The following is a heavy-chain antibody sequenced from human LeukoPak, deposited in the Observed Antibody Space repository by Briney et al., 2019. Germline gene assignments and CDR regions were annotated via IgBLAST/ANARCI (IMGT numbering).Heavy chain of an antibody. Sequence: SETLSLTCTVSGGSISNYYWSWIRQPAGKGLEWIGHVYTGESTNSNPSLKSRVTMSVDTSKNQVSLKLTSMTAADTAVYYCARARALGPDHYYFDYWGQGTLVTVSS. CDR1: GGSISNYY. J-gene: IGHJ4*02. V-gene: IGHV4-4*07. CDR3: ARARALGPDHYYFDY. D-gene: IGHD2-2*01. CDR2: VYTGEST.